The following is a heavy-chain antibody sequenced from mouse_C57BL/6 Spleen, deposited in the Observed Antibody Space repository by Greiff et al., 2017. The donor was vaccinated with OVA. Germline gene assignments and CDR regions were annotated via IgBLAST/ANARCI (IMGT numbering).Heavy chain of an antibody. V-gene: IGHV14-4*01. J-gene: IGHJ2*01. CDR1: GFNIKDDY. CDR2: IDPENGDT. Sequence: VQLQQSGAELVRPGASVKLSCTASGFNIKDDYMHWVKQRPEQGLEWIGWIDPENGDTEYASKFQGKATITADTSSNTAYLQLSSLTSEDTAVYYCTTGRTVDYWGQGTTLTVSS. D-gene: IGHD4-1*01. CDR3: TTGRTVDY.